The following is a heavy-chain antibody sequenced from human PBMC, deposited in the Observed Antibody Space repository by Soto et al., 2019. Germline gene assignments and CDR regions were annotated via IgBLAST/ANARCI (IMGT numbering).Heavy chain of an antibody. J-gene: IGHJ4*02. V-gene: IGHV4-31*03. CDR3: ARMTYSSSWYHSSLDY. CDR1: GASISSGGYY. CDR2: IYYSGST. Sequence: SETLSLTCTVSGASISSGGYYWSWIRQHPGKGLEWIGYIYYSGSTYYNPSLKSRVTISVDTSKNQFSLKLSSVTAADTAVYYCARMTYSSSWYHSSLDYWGQGTQVTVSS. D-gene: IGHD6-13*01.